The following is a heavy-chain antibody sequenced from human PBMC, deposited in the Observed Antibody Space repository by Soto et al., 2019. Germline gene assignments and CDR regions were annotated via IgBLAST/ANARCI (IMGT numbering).Heavy chain of an antibody. J-gene: IGHJ5*02. CDR2: ISAYNGNT. V-gene: IGHV1-18*01. CDR3: AGGRRPLYDILTGYQAMNWFDP. Sequence: QVQLVQSGAEVKKPGASVKVSCKASGYTFTSYGISWVRQAPGQGLEWMGWISAYNGNTNYAQKLQGRVTMTTDTSTSTAYMELRSLRSDDTAVYYCAGGRRPLYDILTGYQAMNWFDPWGQGTLVTVSS. D-gene: IGHD3-9*01. CDR1: GYTFTSYG.